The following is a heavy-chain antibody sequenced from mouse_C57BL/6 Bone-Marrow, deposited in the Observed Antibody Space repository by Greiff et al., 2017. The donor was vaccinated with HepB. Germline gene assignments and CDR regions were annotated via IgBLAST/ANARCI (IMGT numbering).Heavy chain of an antibody. CDR1: GYTFTSYW. CDR3: APCGYPYWYFDV. Sequence: QVQLQQSGAELVRPGSSVKLSCKASGYTFTSYWMHWVKQRPIQGLEWIGNIDPSDSETHYNQKFKDKATLTVDKSSSTAYMQLSSLTSEDSAVYYCAPCGYPYWYFDVWGTGTTVTVSS. J-gene: IGHJ1*03. V-gene: IGHV1-52*01. CDR2: IDPSDSET. D-gene: IGHD2-14*01.